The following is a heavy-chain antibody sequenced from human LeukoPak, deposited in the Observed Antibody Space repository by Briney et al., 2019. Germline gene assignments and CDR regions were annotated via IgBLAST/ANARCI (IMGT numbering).Heavy chain of an antibody. CDR2: IYSGGST. CDR3: AREMEGDYGSGTFFDL. CDR1: GFTVSSNY. Sequence: GGSLRLSCAASGFTVSSNYMSWVRQAPGKGLEWVSVIYSGGSTYYADSVKGRFTISRDNVKNSLYLQMNGLRAEDTAVYYCAREMEGDYGSGTFFDLWGQGNMVTVSS. D-gene: IGHD3-10*01. V-gene: IGHV3-53*01. J-gene: IGHJ4*02.